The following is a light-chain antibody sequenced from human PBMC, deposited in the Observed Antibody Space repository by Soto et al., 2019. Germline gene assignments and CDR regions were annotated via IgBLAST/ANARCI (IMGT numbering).Light chain of an antibody. CDR1: QSVSSTF. CDR2: GVS. Sequence: EIVLTQSPGTLSLSPGERATLSCRASQSVSSTFLAWYQQKPGQAPRLLIYGVSKRATGIPDRFSGSGSGTNYTLTISRLEPEDFAVYFCGQFVSAPPRTFGQGTKVEI. V-gene: IGKV3-20*01. CDR3: GQFVSAPPRT. J-gene: IGKJ1*01.